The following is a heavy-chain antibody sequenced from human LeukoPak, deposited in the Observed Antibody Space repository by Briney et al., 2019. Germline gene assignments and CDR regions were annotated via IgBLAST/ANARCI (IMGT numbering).Heavy chain of an antibody. CDR1: GGSISSYY. V-gene: IGHV4-4*07. D-gene: IGHD3-16*02. CDR2: IYTSGST. Sequence: PSETLSLTCTVSGGSISSYYWSWIRQPAGKGLEWIGRIYTSGSTNYNPSLKSRVTMSVDTSKNQFSLKLSPVTAADTAVYYCARVWGSYRDNSYYFDYWGQGTLVTVS. CDR3: ARVWGSYRDNSYYFDY. J-gene: IGHJ4*02.